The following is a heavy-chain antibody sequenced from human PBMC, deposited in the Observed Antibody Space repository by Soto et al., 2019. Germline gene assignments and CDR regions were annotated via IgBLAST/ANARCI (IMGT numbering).Heavy chain of an antibody. Sequence: ASVKVSCKASGYTFTSYDINWVRQATGQGLEWMGWMNPNSGNTGYAQKFQGRVTMTRNTSISTAYMELSSLRSEDTAVYYCARGGSGYDILTGYYTPYYYYYGMDVWGQGTTVTVSS. CDR2: MNPNSGNT. CDR1: GYTFTSYD. V-gene: IGHV1-8*01. D-gene: IGHD3-9*01. J-gene: IGHJ6*02. CDR3: ARGGSGYDILTGYYTPYYYYYGMDV.